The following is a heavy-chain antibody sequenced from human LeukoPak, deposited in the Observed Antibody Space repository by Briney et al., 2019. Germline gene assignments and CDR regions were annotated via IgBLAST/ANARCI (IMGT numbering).Heavy chain of an antibody. CDR1: GDSISRSDSY. Sequence: SETLSLTCSVSGDSISRSDSYWDWIRQPPGKGLEWIGTIYYSGRTYYSPSLKSRVTMSVDTPNNQFSLTLRSVTAADTAVYDCARRRYYNGSGYLEWGQGTLLSVSS. D-gene: IGHD3-22*01. CDR3: ARRRYYNGSGYLE. V-gene: IGHV4-39*01. CDR2: IYYSGRT. J-gene: IGHJ1*01.